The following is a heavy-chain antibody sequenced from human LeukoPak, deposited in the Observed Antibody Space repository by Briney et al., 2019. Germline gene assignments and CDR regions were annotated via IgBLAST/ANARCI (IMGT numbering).Heavy chain of an antibody. CDR1: GYTFTRYG. J-gene: IGHJ4*02. D-gene: IGHD3-10*01. CDR2: ISAYNGNT. Sequence: ASVKVSSKASGYTFTRYGISWVRQAPGQGLEWMGWISAYNGNTNYAQKPQGRVTMTTDTSTSIAYMELRSLRSDDTAVYYCARGYYGSGSYFPSGYWGQGTLVTVSS. V-gene: IGHV1-18*01. CDR3: ARGYYGSGSYFPSGY.